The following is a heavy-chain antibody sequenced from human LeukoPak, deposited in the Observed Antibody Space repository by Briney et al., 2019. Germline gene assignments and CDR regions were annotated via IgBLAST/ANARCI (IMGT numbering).Heavy chain of an antibody. CDR3: TSHCSGGSCYSAND. J-gene: IGHJ4*02. Sequence: PGGSLRLSCAASGFTFSDAWMSWVRQAPGKGLEWVGRIKSKTDGGTTDYAAPVKGRSTISRDDSKNTLYLQMNSLKIEDTAVYYCTSHCSGGSCYSANDWGQGTLVTVSS. CDR1: GFTFSDAW. D-gene: IGHD2-15*01. CDR2: IKSKTDGGTT. V-gene: IGHV3-15*01.